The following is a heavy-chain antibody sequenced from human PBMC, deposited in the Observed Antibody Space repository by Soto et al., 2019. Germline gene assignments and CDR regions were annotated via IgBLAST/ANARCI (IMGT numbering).Heavy chain of an antibody. CDR3: AKLPHAFWSGYYAVY. CDR2: ISGSGGST. D-gene: IGHD3-3*01. J-gene: IGHJ4*02. Sequence: PGGSLRLSCAASGFTFSSYAMSWVRQAPGKGLEWVSAISGSGGSTYYADSVRGRFTISRDNSKNTLYLQMNSLRAEDTAVYYCAKLPHAFWSGYYAVYWGQGTLVTVSS. V-gene: IGHV3-23*01. CDR1: GFTFSSYA.